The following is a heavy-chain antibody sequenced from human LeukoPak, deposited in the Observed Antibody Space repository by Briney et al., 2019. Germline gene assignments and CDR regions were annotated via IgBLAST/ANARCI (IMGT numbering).Heavy chain of an antibody. CDR3: ARAYCSSTSCFLPYYYYYMDV. CDR2: IYHSGST. J-gene: IGHJ6*03. CDR1: GGSISSGGYY. D-gene: IGHD2-2*01. Sequence: SETLSLTCTVSGGSISSGGYYWSWIRQPPGKGLEWIGYIYHSGSTYYNPSLKSRVTISVDRSKNQFSLKLSSVTAADTAVYYCARAYCSSTSCFLPYYYYYMDVWGKGTTVTVSS. V-gene: IGHV4-30-2*02.